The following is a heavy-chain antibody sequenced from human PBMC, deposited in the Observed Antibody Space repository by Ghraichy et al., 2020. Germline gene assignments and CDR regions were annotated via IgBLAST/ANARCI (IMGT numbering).Heavy chain of an antibody. J-gene: IGHJ4*02. CDR3: ARDLGSGWYFDY. D-gene: IGHD6-19*01. CDR1: GFTFSGYW. Sequence: GSLRLSCAASGFTFSGYWMSWVRQAPGKGLGWVANIKKDGSEKYYVDSVKGRFTISRDNAKNSLYLQMNSLRAEDTAVYYCARDLGSGWYFDYWGQGTLVTVSS. CDR2: IKKDGSEK. V-gene: IGHV3-7*01.